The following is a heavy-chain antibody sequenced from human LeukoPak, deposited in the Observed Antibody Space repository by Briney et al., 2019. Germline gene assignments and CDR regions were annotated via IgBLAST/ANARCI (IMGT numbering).Heavy chain of an antibody. J-gene: IGHJ4*02. CDR3: ARDHFYCGGDCFVDY. D-gene: IGHD2-21*02. Sequence: GGSLRLSCAASGFTFSDYTMNWVRQAPGKGLEWVSSISGGSRSIYYVDSVKGRFTISRDNAKNSLYLQVNSLRAEDTAIYYCARDHFYCGGDCFVDYWGQGTLVTVSS. CDR2: ISGGSRSI. V-gene: IGHV3-21*04. CDR1: GFTFSDYT.